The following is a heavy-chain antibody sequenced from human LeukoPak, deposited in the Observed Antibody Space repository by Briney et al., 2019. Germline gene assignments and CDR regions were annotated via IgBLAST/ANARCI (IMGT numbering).Heavy chain of an antibody. V-gene: IGHV4-4*07. CDR1: GDSISSFH. D-gene: IGHD3-22*01. J-gene: IGHJ4*02. CDR2: IYTSGST. CDR3: ASEAYYYDSSGYYKY. Sequence: PSETLSLTCTVSGDSISSFHWSWIRQPAGKGLEWIGRIYTSGSTNYNPSLKSRVTMSVDTSKNQFSLKLSSVTAADTAVYYCASEAYYYDSSGYYKYWAQGTLVTVSS.